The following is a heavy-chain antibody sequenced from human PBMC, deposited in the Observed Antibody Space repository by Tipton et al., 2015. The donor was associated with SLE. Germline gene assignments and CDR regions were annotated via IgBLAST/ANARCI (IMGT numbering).Heavy chain of an antibody. CDR2: IYYSGTT. CDR1: GDSISRSTNY. CDR3: ASERTGGYFDY. V-gene: IGHV4-39*07. D-gene: IGHD7-27*01. Sequence: TLSLTCTVSGDSISRSTNYWGWIRQPPGKGLEWIGTIYYSGTTYYNPSLKSRVTISTDTSTNQFSLKLSSVTAADTAVYYCASERTGGYFDYWGQGTLVTVSS. J-gene: IGHJ4*02.